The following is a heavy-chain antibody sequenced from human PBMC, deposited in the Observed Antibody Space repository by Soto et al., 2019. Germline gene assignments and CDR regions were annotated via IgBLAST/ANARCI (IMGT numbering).Heavy chain of an antibody. V-gene: IGHV1-8*01. CDR2: MNPNSGKT. Sequence: ASVTVSCKASGYTFICYDMNWVRQATGHGREWMGWMNPNSGKTGYAQKSQRRVTMTRNTSRSTAYMELSSLRPEDTAVYYCARGRLDGFWSGYSSGAYYYGMDVWGQGTTVTVSS. CDR3: ARGRLDGFWSGYSSGAYYYGMDV. D-gene: IGHD3-3*01. CDR1: GYTFICYD. J-gene: IGHJ6*02.